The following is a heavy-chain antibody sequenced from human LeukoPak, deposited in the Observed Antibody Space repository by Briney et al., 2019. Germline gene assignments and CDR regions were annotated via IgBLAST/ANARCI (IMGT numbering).Heavy chain of an antibody. J-gene: IGHJ3*02. V-gene: IGHV1-8*01. CDR2: MNPNSGNT. Sequence: ASVKVSCKASGYTFTSYDINWVRRATGQGLEWMGWMNPNSGNTGYAQKFQGRVTMTRNTSISTAYMELSSLRSEDTAVYYCARGRGRGSLIVVVNAFDIWGQGTMVTISS. D-gene: IGHD3-22*01. CDR3: ARGRGRGSLIVVVNAFDI. CDR1: GYTFTSYD.